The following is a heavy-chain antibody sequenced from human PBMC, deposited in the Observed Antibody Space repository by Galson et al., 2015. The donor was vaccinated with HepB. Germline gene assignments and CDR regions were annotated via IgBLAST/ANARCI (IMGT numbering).Heavy chain of an antibody. V-gene: IGHV4-39*01. J-gene: IGHJ1*01. CDR1: GASISTDGYY. Sequence: ETLSLTCTVSGASISTDGYYWGWVRQPPGQGLQWVGTVYPGGTTYYNPSLESRLTVSADTSKNQFSLRLRSVSASDTAIYYCARLVGLGPEYFEHWGQGALVTVS. CDR2: VYPGGTT. D-gene: IGHD3-16*02. CDR3: ARLVGLGPEYFEH.